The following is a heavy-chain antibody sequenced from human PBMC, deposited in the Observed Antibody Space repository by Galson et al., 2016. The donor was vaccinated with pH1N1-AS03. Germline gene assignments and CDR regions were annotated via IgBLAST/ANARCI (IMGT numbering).Heavy chain of an antibody. J-gene: IGHJ3*01. Sequence: ETLSLTCSVSGDSTNINTCYWGWIRQPPGKGLEWIGSVYYDGNTYYNPSLKSRATISVDTSKNLFSLKLTSVTAAETAVYYSARTRAARPADAFDVWGQGTTVTVSS. CDR1: GDSTNINTCY. CDR2: VYYDGNT. D-gene: IGHD6-6*01. CDR3: ARTRAARPADAFDV. V-gene: IGHV4-39*07.